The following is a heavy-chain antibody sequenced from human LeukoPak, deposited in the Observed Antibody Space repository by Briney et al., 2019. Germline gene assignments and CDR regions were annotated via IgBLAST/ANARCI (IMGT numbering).Heavy chain of an antibody. CDR3: VKIVRSGYYYYFDH. CDR1: GYTFTDYY. CDR2: INPNSGGT. Sequence: GASVKVSCKASGYTFTDYYMHWVRQAPGQGLEWMGWINPNSGGTYYAQKFQGGVTMTRDTSISTAYMELSRLASDDTAVFYCVKIVRSGYYYYFDHWGQGTLVTVSS. J-gene: IGHJ4*02. D-gene: IGHD3-22*01. V-gene: IGHV1-2*02.